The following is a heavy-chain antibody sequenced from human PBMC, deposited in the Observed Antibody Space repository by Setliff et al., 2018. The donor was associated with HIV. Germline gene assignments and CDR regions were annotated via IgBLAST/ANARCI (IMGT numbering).Heavy chain of an antibody. Sequence: SETLPLTCTVSGGSLTGHYWSWIRQPPGKGLEWIGYIHYSGSANYNPSLKSRVSISLDTSKKQVSLKLTSVTAADTAVYYCARGLSIFGVATPGFYSFMDVWG. CDR1: GGSLTGHY. D-gene: IGHD3-3*01. CDR3: ARGLSIFGVATPGFYSFMDV. CDR2: IHYSGSA. J-gene: IGHJ6*03. V-gene: IGHV4-59*11.